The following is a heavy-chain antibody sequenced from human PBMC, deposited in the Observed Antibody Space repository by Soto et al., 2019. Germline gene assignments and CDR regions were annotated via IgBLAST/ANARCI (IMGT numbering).Heavy chain of an antibody. CDR1: GVSISSDF. V-gene: IGHV4-59*01. CDR2: ISISGNT. Sequence: SETLSLTWAVSGVSISSDFWSWIRQPPGKGLEWIGYISISGNTDYSPSLKSRATISADTSRNQFSLKLRSVNTADTAVYFCARGREDFHAGSGPRWMWLAPWGQG. J-gene: IGHJ5*02. CDR3: ARGREDFHAGSGPRWMWLAP. D-gene: IGHD3-3*01.